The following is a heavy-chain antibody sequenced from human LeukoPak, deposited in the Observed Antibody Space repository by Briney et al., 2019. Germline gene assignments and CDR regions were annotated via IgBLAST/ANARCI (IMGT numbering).Heavy chain of an antibody. J-gene: IGHJ5*02. CDR3: ARGPQYYNH. Sequence: GSLRLSCAASGFTFSSYSMNWIRQPPGKGLEWIGEINHSGSTNYNPSLKSRVTISVDTSKNQFSLKLSSVTAADTAVYYCARGPQYYNHWGQGTLVTVSS. CDR2: INHSGST. CDR1: GFTFSSYS. D-gene: IGHD3-10*01. V-gene: IGHV4-34*01.